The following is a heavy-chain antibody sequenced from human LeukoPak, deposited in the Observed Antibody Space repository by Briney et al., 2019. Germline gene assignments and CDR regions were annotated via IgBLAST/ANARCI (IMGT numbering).Heavy chain of an antibody. D-gene: IGHD3-3*01. CDR2: IRNSTNAI. CDR1: GFTFNTYI. CDR3: AREFWSDY. V-gene: IGHV3-48*04. Sequence: GGSLRLSCAASGFTFNTYIMNWVRQAPGKGLEWVSFIRNSTNAIYYADSVKGRFTISRDNAKNSLYLQMNSLRAEDTAVYYCAREFWSDYWGQGTLVTVSS. J-gene: IGHJ4*02.